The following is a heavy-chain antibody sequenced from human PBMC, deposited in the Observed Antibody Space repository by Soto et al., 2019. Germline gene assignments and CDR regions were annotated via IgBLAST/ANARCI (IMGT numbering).Heavy chain of an antibody. V-gene: IGHV3-23*01. CDR1: GFTFSSNA. Sequence: PGGSLRLSCAASGFTFSSNAMNWVRQAPGKGLEWVSSIRGSGSNTYYADSVKGRFTVSRDKSNNTLYLQMSSLRAEDTAVYYCAKKAGDYAVLGYFQHWGQGTLVTVSS. D-gene: IGHD4-17*01. CDR2: IRGSGSNT. CDR3: AKKAGDYAVLGYFQH. J-gene: IGHJ1*01.